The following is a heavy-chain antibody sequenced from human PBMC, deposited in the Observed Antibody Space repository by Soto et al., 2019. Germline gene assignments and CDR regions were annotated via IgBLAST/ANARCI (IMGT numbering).Heavy chain of an antibody. CDR1: RYSINNNNW. CDR2: ISGSSSTI. J-gene: IGHJ5*02. CDR3: ARDSGSRFLSLDWLDP. V-gene: IGHV3-48*04. D-gene: IGHD3-3*01. Sequence: PSETLSLTCDVSRYSINNNNWWSWVRQAPGKGLEWISYISGSSSTIYYADSVKGRFTISRDNAKKSLYLQMNSLRVEDTAIYYCARDSGSRFLSLDWLDPWGQGTRVTVSS.